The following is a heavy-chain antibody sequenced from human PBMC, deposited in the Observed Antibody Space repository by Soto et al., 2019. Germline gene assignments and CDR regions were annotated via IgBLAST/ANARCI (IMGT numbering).Heavy chain of an antibody. J-gene: IGHJ6*02. CDR3: AINSSQLHGDYGMDV. Sequence: QVQLVQSGAEVKKPGSSVKVSCKASGGTFSSYAISWVRQAPGQGLEWMGGIIPIFGTANYAQKFQGIVTITADESTSTAYMELSSLRSEETAGYYCAINSSQLHGDYGMDVWGQGTTVTVSS. CDR2: IIPIFGTA. D-gene: IGHD6-6*01. V-gene: IGHV1-69*01. CDR1: GGTFSSYA.